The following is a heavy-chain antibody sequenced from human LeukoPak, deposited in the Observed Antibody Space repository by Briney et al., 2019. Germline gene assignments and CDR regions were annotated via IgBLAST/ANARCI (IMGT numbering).Heavy chain of an antibody. CDR2: ISSSSSYI. J-gene: IGHJ4*02. D-gene: IGHD1-14*01. Sequence: GSPRLSCAASGCTFSSNRINWVRQAPGKGLEWVSSISSSSSYIYYADSVKGPFTISRDNAKNSLYLQMTSLRPEDTAVYYCARDIVEPPGSGRYFDNWGQGTLITVSS. V-gene: IGHV3-21*01. CDR3: ARDIVEPPGSGRYFDN. CDR1: GCTFSSNR.